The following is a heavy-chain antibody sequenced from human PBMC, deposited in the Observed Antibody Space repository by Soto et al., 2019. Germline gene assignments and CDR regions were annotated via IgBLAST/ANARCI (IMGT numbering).Heavy chain of an antibody. Sequence: GSLSRSCAASESTFSSYAMSWVRQDPGTGLEWVSAISGGGGNTYYADSLKGRFTISRDNSKNTLYLQMNGLRAEDTAVYYCARPNLYCSSTSCYDYWGQGTLVTSPQ. CDR2: ISGGGGNT. J-gene: IGHJ4*02. CDR1: ESTFSSYA. D-gene: IGHD2-2*01. CDR3: ARPNLYCSSTSCYDY. V-gene: IGHV3-23*01.